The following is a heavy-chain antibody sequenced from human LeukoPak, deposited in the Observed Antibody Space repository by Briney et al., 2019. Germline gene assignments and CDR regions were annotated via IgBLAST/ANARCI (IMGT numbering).Heavy chain of an antibody. D-gene: IGHD3-22*01. CDR2: ISGSGGST. CDR3: AKDREEDYYDSSGYNDAFDI. V-gene: IGHV3-23*01. J-gene: IGHJ3*02. Sequence: GGSLRLSCAASGFTFITYAMSWVRQAPGKGLEWVSAISGSGGSTYYADSVRGRFTISRDNSKNTLYLQMNSLRAEDTAVYYCAKDREEDYYDSSGYNDAFDIWGQGTMVTVSS. CDR1: GFTFITYA.